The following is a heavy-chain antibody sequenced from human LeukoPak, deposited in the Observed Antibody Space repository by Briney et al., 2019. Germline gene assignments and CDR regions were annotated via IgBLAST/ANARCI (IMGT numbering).Heavy chain of an antibody. CDR2: MNPNRGNT. CDR1: GYTFTSYD. CDR3: ARASGHIPAAQDYYYHYMDV. Sequence: AAVKVSCKASGYTFTSYDINWVRQATGQGRAGMGWMNPNRGNTGYAQKFQGRVTMTRNTSISTAYMELSSLSSVETAVYYCARASGHIPAAQDYYYHYMDVWGKGTTVTDSS. V-gene: IGHV1-8*01. D-gene: IGHD2-2*01. J-gene: IGHJ6*03.